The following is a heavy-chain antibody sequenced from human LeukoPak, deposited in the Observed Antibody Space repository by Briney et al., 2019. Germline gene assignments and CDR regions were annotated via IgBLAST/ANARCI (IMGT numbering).Heavy chain of an antibody. V-gene: IGHV3-30*02. CDR3: AKDLSTVTPAFDY. D-gene: IGHD4-17*01. CDR1: GFTFSSYG. J-gene: IGHJ4*02. Sequence: GGSLRLSCAASGFTFSSYGMHWVRQAPGKGLEWVAFIRYDGSNKYYADSVKGRFTISRDNSKNTLYLQMNSLRAEDTAVYYCAKDLSTVTPAFDYWGQGTLVTVSS. CDR2: IRYDGSNK.